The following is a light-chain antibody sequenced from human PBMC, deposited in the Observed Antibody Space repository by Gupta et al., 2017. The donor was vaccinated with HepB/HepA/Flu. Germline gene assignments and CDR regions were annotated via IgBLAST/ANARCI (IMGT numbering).Light chain of an antibody. Sequence: EIVLTQSPGTLSLSPGERATLSCRASPSLSSGYLAWYQQKPGQAPRLLTYGASSRATGIPDRFSASGSGTDFTLTISRLEPDDFAVYYCQQYGGLPYTFGQGTKLEIK. J-gene: IGKJ2*01. CDR1: PSLSSGY. CDR3: QQYGGLPYT. V-gene: IGKV3-20*01. CDR2: GAS.